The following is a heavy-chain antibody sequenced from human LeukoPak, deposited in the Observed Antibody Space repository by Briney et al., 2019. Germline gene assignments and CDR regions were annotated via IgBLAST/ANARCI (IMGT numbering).Heavy chain of an antibody. Sequence: GGSLRLSCAASGFTFSSYGMHWVRQAPGKGLEWVAVISYDGSNKYYADSVKGRFTISRDNSKNTLYLQMNSLRAEDTAVYYCAKVATYYDVLTGYRLDYWGQGTLVTVSS. CDR2: ISYDGSNK. D-gene: IGHD3-9*01. CDR3: AKVATYYDVLTGYRLDY. CDR1: GFTFSSYG. V-gene: IGHV3-30*18. J-gene: IGHJ4*02.